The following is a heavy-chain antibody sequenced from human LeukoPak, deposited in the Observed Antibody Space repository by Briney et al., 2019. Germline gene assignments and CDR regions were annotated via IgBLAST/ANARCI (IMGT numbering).Heavy chain of an antibody. CDR3: ARAGTCSSTSCDGGIEY. Sequence: NPGGSLRLSRAASGFAFSSYNMKWVRQAPGKGLEWVSFISTTSTYIYYADSVKGRSTVSGDNSKNLLYLQMDSLRVEDTAVYYCARAGTCSSTSCDGGIEYWGQGTLVTVSS. CDR1: GFAFSSYN. CDR2: ISTTSTYI. J-gene: IGHJ4*02. V-gene: IGHV3-21*06. D-gene: IGHD2-2*01.